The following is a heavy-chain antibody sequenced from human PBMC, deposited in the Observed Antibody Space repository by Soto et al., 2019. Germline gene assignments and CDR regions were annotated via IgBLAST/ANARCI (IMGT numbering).Heavy chain of an antibody. Sequence: QVQLVQSGAEVKKPGASVKVSCKASGYTSTNYGIHWVRQAPGQRLEWMGWVNAGNGHRKYSQQFQGRVTITRDTSASTAYMEVRSLRSEDTAVYYCASEWWLEELRDSAGGMDFWGQGTMVTVSS. J-gene: IGHJ6*02. CDR2: VNAGNGHR. D-gene: IGHD2-15*01. CDR1: GYTSTNYG. CDR3: ASEWWLEELRDSAGGMDF. V-gene: IGHV1-3*01.